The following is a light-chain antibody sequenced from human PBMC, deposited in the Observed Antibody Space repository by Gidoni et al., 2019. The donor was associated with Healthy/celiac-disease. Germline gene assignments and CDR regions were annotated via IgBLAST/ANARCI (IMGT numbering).Light chain of an antibody. CDR1: QGISNY. CDR2: AAS. CDR3: QKYNSAPLT. Sequence: TQTTQSTSSLSASVGDRVTITCRASQGISNYLAWYQQKPGKVPKLLIYAASTLQSGVPSRCSGSVSGTDFTLTISSLQPEDVATYYCQKYNSAPLTFGGXTKVEIK. V-gene: IGKV1-27*01. J-gene: IGKJ4*01.